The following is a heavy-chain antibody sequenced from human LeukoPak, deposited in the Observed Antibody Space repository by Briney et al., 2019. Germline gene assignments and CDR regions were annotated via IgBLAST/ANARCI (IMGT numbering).Heavy chain of an antibody. V-gene: IGHV3-7*01. CDR2: IKQDGSEK. J-gene: IGHJ4*02. CDR3: ARDSHYYYDSSGYSNY. CDR1: GFTVSSNY. D-gene: IGHD3-22*01. Sequence: GGSLRLSCAASGFTVSSNYMSWVRQAPGKGLEWVANIKQDGSEKYYVDSVKGRFTISRDNAKNSLYLQMNSLRAEDTAVYYCARDSHYYYDSSGYSNYWGQGTLVTVSS.